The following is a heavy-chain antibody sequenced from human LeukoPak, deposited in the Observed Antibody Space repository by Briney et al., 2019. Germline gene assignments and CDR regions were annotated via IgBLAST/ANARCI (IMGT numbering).Heavy chain of an antibody. J-gene: IGHJ4*02. CDR2: ITYDGSNK. CDR3: AKDGFLTGYSSSWYFRKNYFDY. V-gene: IGHV3-30*18. Sequence: GGSLRLSCAASGFTFSSYGMHWVRQAPGKGLEWVAVITYDGSNKYYADSVKGRFTISRDNSKNTLYLQMNSLRAEDTAVYYCAKDGFLTGYSSSWYFRKNYFDYWGQGTLVTVSS. CDR1: GFTFSSYG. D-gene: IGHD6-13*01.